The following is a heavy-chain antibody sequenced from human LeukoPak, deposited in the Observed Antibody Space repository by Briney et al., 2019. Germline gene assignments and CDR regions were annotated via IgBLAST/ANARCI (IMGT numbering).Heavy chain of an antibody. J-gene: IGHJ4*02. D-gene: IGHD6-6*01. CDR2: IYYSGST. CDR3: ARYTSLGLVY. CDR1: GGSISSSSYY. V-gene: IGHV4-39*01. Sequence: SETLSLTCTVSGGSISSSSYYWGWIRQPPGKGLEWIGSIYYSGSTYYNPSLKGRVTISVDTSKNQFSLKLSSVTAADTAVYYCARYTSLGLVYWGQGTLVTVSS.